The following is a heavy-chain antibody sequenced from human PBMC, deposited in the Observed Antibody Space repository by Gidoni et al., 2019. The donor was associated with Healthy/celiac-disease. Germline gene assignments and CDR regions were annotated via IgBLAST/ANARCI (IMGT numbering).Heavy chain of an antibody. CDR1: GFTFSNAW. CDR3: TTDKRLRSRGGYFDY. Sequence: EVQLVESGGGLVKPGGSLRLSCAASGFTFSNAWMSWVRQAPGKGLEWVGRIKSKTDGGTTDYAAPVKGRFTISRDDSKNTLYLQMNSLKTEDTAVYYCTTDKRLRSRGGYFDYWGQGTLVTVSS. CDR2: IKSKTDGGTT. J-gene: IGHJ4*02. D-gene: IGHD2-15*01. V-gene: IGHV3-15*01.